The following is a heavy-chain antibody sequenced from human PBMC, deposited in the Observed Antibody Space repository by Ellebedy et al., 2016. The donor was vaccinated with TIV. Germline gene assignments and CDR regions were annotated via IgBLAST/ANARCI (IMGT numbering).Heavy chain of an antibody. CDR1: GFSLTGSD. Sequence: GESLKISCAASGFSLTGSDLHWVRRRRGKGLEWVAASGAAGDTYYPDSVRGRFTISRESAMNSFYLQMNSLTAGDTAVYYCARGGTGGDNWFFGLWGRGTQVTVSS. CDR2: SGAAGDT. CDR3: ARGGTGGDNWFFGL. V-gene: IGHV3-13*01. J-gene: IGHJ2*01. D-gene: IGHD3-10*01.